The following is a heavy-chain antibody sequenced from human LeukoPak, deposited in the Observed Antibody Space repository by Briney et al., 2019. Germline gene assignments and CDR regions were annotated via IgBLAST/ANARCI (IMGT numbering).Heavy chain of an antibody. J-gene: IGHJ6*03. Sequence: GGTLRLSCAAAGFTFSSYVMSWVRQAPGKGLEWVSAISGSGGSTYYADSVKGRFTISRDNSKNTLYLQMNSLRAEDTAVYYCAKDGGEYYDILTGYYPRLYYMDVWGKGTTVIISS. D-gene: IGHD3-9*01. CDR2: ISGSGGST. CDR3: AKDGGEYYDILTGYYPRLYYMDV. V-gene: IGHV3-23*01. CDR1: GFTFSSYV.